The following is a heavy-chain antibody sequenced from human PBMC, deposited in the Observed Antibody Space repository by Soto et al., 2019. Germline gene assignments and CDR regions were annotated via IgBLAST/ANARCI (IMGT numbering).Heavy chain of an antibody. Sequence: GEYLKISCKGSGYSFTTYWISWVRQMSGKGLEWMGIIYPRDSDTRYSPAFQDQVTISADTSSNTAYLQWSSLKASDTAIYYCARRGFAHGMDVWGQGTTVTVSS. CDR2: IYPRDSDT. V-gene: IGHV5-51*01. CDR3: ARRGFAHGMDV. CDR1: GYSFTTYW. J-gene: IGHJ6*02.